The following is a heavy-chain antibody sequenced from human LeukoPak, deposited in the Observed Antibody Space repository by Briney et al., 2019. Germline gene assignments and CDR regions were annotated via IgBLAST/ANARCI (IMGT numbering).Heavy chain of an antibody. CDR1: GGSISSSSYY. D-gene: IGHD2-8*01. V-gene: IGHV4-39*07. Sequence: SETLSLTYTVSGGSISSSSYYWGWIRQPPGKGLEWIGSIYYSGSTYYNPSLKSRVTISVDTSKNQFSLKLSSVTAADTAVYYCARDGVWVHPNDAFDIWGQGTMVTVSS. CDR3: ARDGVWVHPNDAFDI. CDR2: IYYSGST. J-gene: IGHJ3*02.